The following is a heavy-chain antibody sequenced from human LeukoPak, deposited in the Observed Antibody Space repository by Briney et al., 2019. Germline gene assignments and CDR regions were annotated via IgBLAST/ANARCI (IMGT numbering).Heavy chain of an antibody. Sequence: SETLSLTCTVSGGSVSSSSYYWGWIRQPAGKGLEWIGRIYTSGSTNYNPSLKSRVTISVDTSKNQFSLKLSSVTAADTAVYYCARDDSYGTYYCYYMDVWGKGTTVTVSS. CDR2: IYTSGST. D-gene: IGHD5-18*01. J-gene: IGHJ6*03. CDR1: GGSVSSSSYY. V-gene: IGHV4-61*02. CDR3: ARDDSYGTYYCYYMDV.